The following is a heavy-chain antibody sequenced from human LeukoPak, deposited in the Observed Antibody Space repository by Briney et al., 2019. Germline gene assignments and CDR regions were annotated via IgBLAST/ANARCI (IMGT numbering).Heavy chain of an antibody. D-gene: IGHD5-24*01. J-gene: IGHJ4*02. CDR2: IIPILGIA. CDR3: AGERDGYTNALVY. CDR1: GYTFTGYY. Sequence: GASVKVSCKASGYTFTGYYMHWVRQAPGQGLEWMGRIIPILGIANYAQKFQGRVTITADKSTSTAYMELSSLRSEDTAVYYCAGERDGYTNALVYWGQGTLVTVSS. V-gene: IGHV1-69*04.